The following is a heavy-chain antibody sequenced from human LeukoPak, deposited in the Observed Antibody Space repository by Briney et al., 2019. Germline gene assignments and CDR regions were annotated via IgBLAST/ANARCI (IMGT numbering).Heavy chain of an antibody. D-gene: IGHD2-2*01. J-gene: IGHJ4*02. CDR2: IIPIFGTA. CDR3: ARAEGYCSSTSCLGAAAGPDLLPDY. CDR1: GGTYSSYA. V-gene: IGHV1-69*13. Sequence: SVKVSCKASGGTYSSYAISWVRQAPGQGLEWMGGIIPIFGTANYAQKFQGRVTITADESTSTAYMELSSLRSEDTAVYYCARAEGYCSSTSCLGAAAGPDLLPDYWGQGTLVTVSS.